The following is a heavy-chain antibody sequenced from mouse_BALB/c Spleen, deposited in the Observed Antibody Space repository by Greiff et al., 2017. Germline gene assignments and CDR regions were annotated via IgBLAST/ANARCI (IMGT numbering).Heavy chain of an antibody. CDR2: IWSGGST. CDR1: GFSLTSYG. V-gene: IGHV2-2*02. J-gene: IGHJ2*01. D-gene: IGHD2-3*01. CDR3: ARNRGYDGYFDY. Sequence: VHLVESGPGLVQPSQSLSITCTVSGFSLTSYGVHWVRQSPGKGLEWLGVIWSGGSTDYNAAFISRLSISKDNSKSQVFFKMNSLQANDTAIYYCARNRGYDGYFDYWGQGTTLTVSS.